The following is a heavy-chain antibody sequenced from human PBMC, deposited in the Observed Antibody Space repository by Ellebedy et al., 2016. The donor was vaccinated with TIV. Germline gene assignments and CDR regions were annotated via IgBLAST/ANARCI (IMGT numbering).Heavy chain of an antibody. V-gene: IGHV3-7*01. J-gene: IGHJ5*02. D-gene: IGHD3-16*01. CDR2: IRQEGDVK. CDR3: ARRGSYGDYAVQINSWSDT. CDR1: GFNFRSYW. Sequence: GESLKISCIASGFNFRSYWMTWVRQAPGKRLEWVANIRQEGDVKYYVDSVRGRFTVSRDNARNSLYLQMNNLRVEDTAVYYCARRGSYGDYAVQINSWSDTWGQGTLVTVSS.